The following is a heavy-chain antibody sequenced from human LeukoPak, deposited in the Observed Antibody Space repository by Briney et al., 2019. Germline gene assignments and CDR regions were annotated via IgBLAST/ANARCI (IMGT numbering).Heavy chain of an antibody. CDR3: TYGVYCSSTSCSDY. CDR1: GFTSSGSA. Sequence: PGGSLKLSCAASGFTSSGSAMHWVRQASGKGLEWVGRIRSKANSYATAYAASVKGRFTISRDDSKNTAYLQMNSLKTEDTAVYYCTYGVYCSSTSCSDYWGQGTLVTVSS. V-gene: IGHV3-73*01. CDR2: IRSKANSYAT. D-gene: IGHD2-2*01. J-gene: IGHJ4*02.